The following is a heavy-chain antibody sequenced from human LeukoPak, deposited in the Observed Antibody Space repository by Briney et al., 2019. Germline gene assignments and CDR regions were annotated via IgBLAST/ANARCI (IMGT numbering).Heavy chain of an antibody. CDR1: GFTFSDYY. Sequence: PGGSLRLSCAASGFTFSDYYMSWIRQAPGKGLEWVSYISSRGSTIYYADSVKGRFTISRDSAKSSLYLQMNSLRAEDTAVYYCASGYYDNGRYLPYFDYWGQGTLVTVSS. CDR3: ASGYYDNGRYLPYFDY. J-gene: IGHJ4*02. CDR2: ISSRGSTI. V-gene: IGHV3-11*04. D-gene: IGHD3-22*01.